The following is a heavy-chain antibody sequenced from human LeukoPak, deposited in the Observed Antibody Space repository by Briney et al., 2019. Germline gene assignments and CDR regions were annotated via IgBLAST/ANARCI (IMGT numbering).Heavy chain of an antibody. V-gene: IGHV3-23*01. CDR1: GFTFSSYA. Sequence: GGSLRLSCAASGFTFSSYAMSWIRQAPGKGLEWVSAISGSGGSTYYADSVKGRFTISRDNSKNTLYLQMNSLRAEDTAVYYCAKPFRGSRDAFDIWGQGTMVTVSS. CDR3: AKPFRGSRDAFDI. CDR2: ISGSGGST. D-gene: IGHD1-26*01. J-gene: IGHJ3*02.